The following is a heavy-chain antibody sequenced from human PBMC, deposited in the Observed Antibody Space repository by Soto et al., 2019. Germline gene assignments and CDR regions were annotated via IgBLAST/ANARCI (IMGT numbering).Heavy chain of an antibody. D-gene: IGHD3-10*01. CDR3: ARDWGVSRGSGGYYYMDV. CDR1: GFTFSSYA. CDR2: ISYDGSNK. V-gene: IGHV3-30*04. J-gene: IGHJ6*03. Sequence: GGSLRLSCAASGFTFSSYAMHWVRQAPGKGLEWVAVISYDGSNKYYADSVKGRFTISRDNSKNTLYLQMNSLRAEDTAVYYCARDWGVSRGSGGYYYMDVWGKGTTVTVSS.